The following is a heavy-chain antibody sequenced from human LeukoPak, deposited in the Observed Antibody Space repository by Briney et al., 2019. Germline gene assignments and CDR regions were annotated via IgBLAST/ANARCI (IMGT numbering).Heavy chain of an antibody. J-gene: IGHJ4*02. CDR1: GFTFSSYA. Sequence: GGSLRLSCAASGFTFSSYAMHWVRQAPGKGLEWVAVISYDGSNKYYADSVKGRFTISRDNSKNTLYLQMNSLRAEDTAVYYCASHGDQIDYWGQGTLVTVSS. CDR2: ISYDGSNK. CDR3: ASHGDQIDY. D-gene: IGHD7-27*01. V-gene: IGHV3-30-3*01.